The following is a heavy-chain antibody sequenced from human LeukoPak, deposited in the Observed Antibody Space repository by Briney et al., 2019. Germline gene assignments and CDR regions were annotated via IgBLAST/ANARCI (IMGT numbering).Heavy chain of an antibody. D-gene: IGHD3-10*01. J-gene: IGHJ6*02. V-gene: IGHV3-30-3*01. Sequence: GGSLRLSCAASGFTFSSYAMHWVRQAPGKGLEWVAVISYDGSNKYYADSVKGRFTISRDNSKNTLYLQMNSLRADDTAVYYCAKEFRVLLWFGELNVWGQGTTVTVSS. CDR3: AKEFRVLLWFGELNV. CDR2: ISYDGSNK. CDR1: GFTFSSYA.